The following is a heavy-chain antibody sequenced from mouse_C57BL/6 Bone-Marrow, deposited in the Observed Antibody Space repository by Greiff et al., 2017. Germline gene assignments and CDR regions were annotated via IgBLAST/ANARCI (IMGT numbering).Heavy chain of an antibody. J-gene: IGHJ4*01. D-gene: IGHD2-5*01. Sequence: QVQLQQPGAELVRPGSSVKLSCKASGYTFTSYWMDWVKQRPGQGLEWIGNIYPSDSETHYNQQFKDKATLPVAKSSSQAYMPLSSLTSEDSAVYYCARGLYSNYDLAMDYWGQGTSVTVSS. CDR1: GYTFTSYW. V-gene: IGHV1-61*01. CDR2: IYPSDSET. CDR3: ARGLYSNYDLAMDY.